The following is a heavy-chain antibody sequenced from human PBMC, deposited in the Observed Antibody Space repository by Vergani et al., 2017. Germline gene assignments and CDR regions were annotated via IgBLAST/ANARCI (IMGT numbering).Heavy chain of an antibody. J-gene: IGHJ2*01. CDR1: GGSISSSSYY. CDR2: IYYSGST. D-gene: IGHD3-16*01. Sequence: QVQLQESGPGLVKPSETLSLTCIVSGGSISSSSYYWGWIRQPPGKGLEWIGSIYYSGSTYYNPSLKSRVTISVDTSKNQFSLKLSSVTAADTAVYHCASWGTDGNYWYFDLWGRGTLVTVSS. V-gene: IGHV4-39*01. CDR3: ASWGTDGNYWYFDL.